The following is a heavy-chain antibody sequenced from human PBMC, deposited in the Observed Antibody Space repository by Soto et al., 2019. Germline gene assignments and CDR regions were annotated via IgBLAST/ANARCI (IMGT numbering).Heavy chain of an antibody. Sequence: GGSLRLSCAASGFTVSSNYMSWGRQAPGKGLEWVSVIYSGGSTYYADSVKGRFTISRHNSKNTLYLQMNSLRAEDTAVYYCARVRQQLVPPYYYYYMDVWGKGTTVTVSS. D-gene: IGHD6-13*01. CDR3: ARVRQQLVPPYYYYYMDV. J-gene: IGHJ6*03. CDR1: GFTVSSNY. V-gene: IGHV3-53*04. CDR2: IYSGGST.